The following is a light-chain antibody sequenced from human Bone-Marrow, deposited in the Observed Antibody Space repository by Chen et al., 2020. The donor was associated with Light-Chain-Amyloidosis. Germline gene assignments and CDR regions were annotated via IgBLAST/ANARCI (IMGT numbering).Light chain of an antibody. Sequence: EIVLTQSPGTLSLSPGEGANLSCRASQTISSNYLTWYQQKFGQAPRLLIYGSSSRATGIPDRFTGSGSGTVFTLTINRLEPEDFAMYYCQQYGTSPLTFGGGTKVEI. V-gene: IGKV3-20*01. CDR2: GSS. J-gene: IGKJ4*01. CDR3: QQYGTSPLT. CDR1: QTISSNY.